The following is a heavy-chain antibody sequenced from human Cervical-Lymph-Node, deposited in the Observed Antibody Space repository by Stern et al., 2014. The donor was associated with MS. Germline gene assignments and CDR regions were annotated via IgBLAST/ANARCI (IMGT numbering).Heavy chain of an antibody. CDR1: GYTFTSNY. J-gene: IGHJ5*02. CDR3: ARYFGGHFYKWFDP. D-gene: IGHD3-3*01. V-gene: IGHV1-46*01. Sequence: QLVQSGAEVKKPGASVKVSCKASGYTFTSNYMHWVRQAPGQGLEWMGMINPNVGATAYAPKFQGRVTVTRDTSTSTVYMEMSSLTAEDTAVYYCARYFGGHFYKWFDPWGQGTLVTVSS. CDR2: INPNVGAT.